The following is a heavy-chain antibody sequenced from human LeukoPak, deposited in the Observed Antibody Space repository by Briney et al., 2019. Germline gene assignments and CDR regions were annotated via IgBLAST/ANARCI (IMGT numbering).Heavy chain of an antibody. D-gene: IGHD3-22*01. Sequence: TSVTLSFTCTVSDDSVSSNYWSWIRQPPGKGLKWIGYIYYSGSTNYKPSLKSRVTISIDTSKNQFSLKLSSVTAADTAVYYCARRRDYDSSGYYSGVIDYWGQGTLVTVSS. CDR3: ARRRDYDSSGYYSGVIDY. J-gene: IGHJ4*02. CDR1: DDSVSSNY. CDR2: IYYSGST. V-gene: IGHV4-59*08.